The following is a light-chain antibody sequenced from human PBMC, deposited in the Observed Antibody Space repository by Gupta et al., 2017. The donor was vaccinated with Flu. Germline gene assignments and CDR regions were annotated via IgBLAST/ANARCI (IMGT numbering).Light chain of an antibody. CDR1: QSVSSN. V-gene: IGKV3-15*01. CDR2: GAS. Sequence: EIVMTQSPATLSVSPGERATLSCRASQSVSSNLAWYQQKPGQAPRLLIYGASTSATGIPARFSGSGSGTEFTLTIRSLQSEDFAVYYCQQYNNWRTFGQGTKVEIK. CDR3: QQYNNWRT. J-gene: IGKJ1*01.